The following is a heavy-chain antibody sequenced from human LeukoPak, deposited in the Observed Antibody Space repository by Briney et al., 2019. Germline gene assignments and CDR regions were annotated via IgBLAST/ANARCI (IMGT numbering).Heavy chain of an antibody. J-gene: IGHJ4*02. CDR1: GFPVSANY. V-gene: IGHV3-66*01. CDR3: ARGLYQSR. CDR2: IYATGDT. Sequence: GGCLRLSCEASGFPVSANYMTWVRQAPGKGLEWVSVIYATGDTHYAESVKGRFTISRDNSKNTLHLQMNSLRAEDTAVYYCARGLYQSRWGQGTLVTLSA. D-gene: IGHD2-2*01.